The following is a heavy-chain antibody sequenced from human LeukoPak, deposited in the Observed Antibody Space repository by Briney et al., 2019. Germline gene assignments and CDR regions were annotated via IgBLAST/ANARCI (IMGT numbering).Heavy chain of an antibody. Sequence: GGFLRLSCAASGFTFSSYGMHWVRHVPGKGLEWVAFMRYGESDTYYTDSVKGRFTISRDNSKNTLYLQMNSLRAEDTAIYYCAKDWITDWSNYFDPWGQGTLVTVSS. CDR3: AKDWITDWSNYFDP. V-gene: IGHV3-30*02. CDR2: MRYGESDT. CDR1: GFTFSSYG. J-gene: IGHJ5*02. D-gene: IGHD3-9*01.